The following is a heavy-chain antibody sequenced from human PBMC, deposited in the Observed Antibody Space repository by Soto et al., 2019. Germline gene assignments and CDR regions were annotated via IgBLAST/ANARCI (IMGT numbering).Heavy chain of an antibody. J-gene: IGHJ5*02. V-gene: IGHV4-61*01. CDR3: ARIVVGATVDL. CDR2: ISYTGDT. Sequence: ETLSLTCSVSGDSVSSDRYFWTWIRQPPGKGLEWIAYISYTGDTNYNPSLKSRVTISVDTSRNQFSLTLTSVTAADTAVYFCARIVVGATVDLWGQGSQVTVSS. D-gene: IGHD1-26*01. CDR1: GDSVSSDRYF.